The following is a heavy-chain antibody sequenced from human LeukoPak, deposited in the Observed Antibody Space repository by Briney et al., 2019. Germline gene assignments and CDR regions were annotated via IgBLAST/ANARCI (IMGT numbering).Heavy chain of an antibody. CDR1: GGTFSSYA. V-gene: IGHV1-69*13. Sequence: SVNVSCKASGGTFSSYAISWVRQAPGQGLEWMGGIIPIFGTANYAQKFQGRVTITADESTSTAYMELSSLRSEDTAVYYCARGGIDGYNTQLDAEYFQHWGQGTLVTVSS. CDR3: ARGGIDGYNTQLDAEYFQH. J-gene: IGHJ1*01. CDR2: IIPIFGTA. D-gene: IGHD5-24*01.